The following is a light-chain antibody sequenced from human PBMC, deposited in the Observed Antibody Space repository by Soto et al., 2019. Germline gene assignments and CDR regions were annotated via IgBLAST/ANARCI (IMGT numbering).Light chain of an antibody. CDR3: QQYGSSPRGT. V-gene: IGKV3-20*01. CDR2: GAS. J-gene: IGKJ2*01. CDR1: QSVSSSY. Sequence: EIVLTQSPGTLSLSPGERATLSCRASQSVSSSYLAWYQQKPGLAPRLLIYGASSRATGIPDRFSGSGSGTDFTLTISRLEPEDFAVYYCQQYGSSPRGTFGQGTKLEIK.